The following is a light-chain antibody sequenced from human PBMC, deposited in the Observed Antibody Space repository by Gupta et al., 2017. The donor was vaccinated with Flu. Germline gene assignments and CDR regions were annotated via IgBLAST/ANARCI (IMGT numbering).Light chain of an antibody. CDR2: GGI. CDR1: TPNIGAGFD. CDR3: QSDDNNESGPV. Sequence: QAVLAPPPSVSAAPGTEVIVSCTGITPNIGAGFDVNWYPQVLGKAPQLLIDGGINRPPGVPDRFSGSKSGASASLVIAGLRSEDEARYYCQSDDNNESGPVFGEGTDLTV. V-gene: IGLV1-40*01. J-gene: IGLJ2*01.